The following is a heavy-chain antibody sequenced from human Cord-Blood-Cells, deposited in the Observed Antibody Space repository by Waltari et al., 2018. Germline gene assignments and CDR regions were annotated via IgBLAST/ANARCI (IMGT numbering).Heavy chain of an antibody. V-gene: IGHV1-69*01. CDR3: ASSPRVTVTTSGGAFDI. J-gene: IGHJ3*02. Sequence: QVQLVQSGAEVKKPGYSVKVSCKASAGTLSSYAISWVRQAPGKGLEWMGGIIPIFGTANYAQKFQGRVTITADESTSTAYMELSSLRSEDTAVYYCASSPRVTVTTSGGAFDIWGQGTMVTVSS. D-gene: IGHD4-4*01. CDR1: AGTLSSYA. CDR2: IIPIFGTA.